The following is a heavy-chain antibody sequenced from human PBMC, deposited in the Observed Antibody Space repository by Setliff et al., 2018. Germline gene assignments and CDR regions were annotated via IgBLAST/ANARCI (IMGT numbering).Heavy chain of an antibody. CDR3: ARDRYCSSASCYATQYNWFDP. CDR1: GFTFSGYA. Sequence: GGSLRLSCAASGFTFSGYAMTWVRQAPGKGLEWVSSTSGSTIYYADSVTGRFTISRDNAKNSLYLQMNSLRAEDTAVYYCARDRYCSSASCYATQYNWFDPWGQGTLVTVSS. J-gene: IGHJ5*02. CDR2: TSGSTI. D-gene: IGHD2-2*01. V-gene: IGHV3-48*01.